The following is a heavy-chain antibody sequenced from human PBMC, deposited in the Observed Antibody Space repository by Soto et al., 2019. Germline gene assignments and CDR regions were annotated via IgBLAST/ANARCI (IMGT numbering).Heavy chain of an antibody. J-gene: IGHJ6*02. CDR2: IDTSGNT. Sequence: PSETLSLTCTVSVDSITTYYWGWIRQPAGKGLEWIGRIDTSGNTNYNPSLKSRVTMSVDTSKKQFSLKLTSVTAADTAVYYCARYSNNWFQTEGMDVWGQGTTVT. CDR1: VDSITTYY. V-gene: IGHV4-4*07. D-gene: IGHD6-13*01. CDR3: ARYSNNWFQTEGMDV.